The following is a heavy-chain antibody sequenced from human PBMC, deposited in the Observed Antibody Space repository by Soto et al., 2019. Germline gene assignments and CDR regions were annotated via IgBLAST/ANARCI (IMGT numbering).Heavy chain of an antibody. CDR3: ARDWVVLPQAVLPETLSAHYYYYGMDV. D-gene: IGHD2-2*01. CDR2: ISAYNGNT. Sequence: QVQLVQSGAEVKKPGASVKVSCKASGYTFTRYGISWVRQAPGQGLEWMGWISAYNGNTNYAQKLQGRVTMTTDTSTSTAYMELRSLRSDDTGVYYCARDWVVLPQAVLPETLSAHYYYYGMDVWGQGTTVTVSS. CDR1: GYTFTRYG. J-gene: IGHJ6*02. V-gene: IGHV1-18*04.